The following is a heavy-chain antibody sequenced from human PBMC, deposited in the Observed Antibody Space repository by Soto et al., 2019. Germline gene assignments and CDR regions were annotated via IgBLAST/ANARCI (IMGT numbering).Heavy chain of an antibody. CDR3: AKRRGAGGHFDY. V-gene: IGHV3-23*01. CDR1: GFTFSSYA. CDR2: ISGSGGST. J-gene: IGHJ4*02. Sequence: GSLRLSCAASGFTFSSYAMSWVRQAPGKGLEWVSAISGSGGSTYYADSVKGRFTISRDNSKNTLYLQMNSLRAEDTAVYFCAKRRGAGGHFDYWGQGALVTVSS. D-gene: IGHD2-15*01.